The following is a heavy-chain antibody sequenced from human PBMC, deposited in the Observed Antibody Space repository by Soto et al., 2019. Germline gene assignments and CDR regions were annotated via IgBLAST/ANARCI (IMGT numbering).Heavy chain of an antibody. CDR3: AKNVDIVATSPDFDY. Sequence: QVQLVESGGGVVQPGRSLRLSCAASGFTFSSYGMHWVRQAPGKGLEWVAVISYDGSNKYYADSVKGRFTISRDNSKNTLYLQMNSLRAEDTAVYYCAKNVDIVATSPDFDYWGQGTLVTVSS. D-gene: IGHD5-12*01. V-gene: IGHV3-30*18. J-gene: IGHJ4*02. CDR2: ISYDGSNK. CDR1: GFTFSSYG.